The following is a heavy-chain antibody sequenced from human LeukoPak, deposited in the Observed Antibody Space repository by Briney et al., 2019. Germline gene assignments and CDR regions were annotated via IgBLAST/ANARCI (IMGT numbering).Heavy chain of an antibody. V-gene: IGHV3-33*06. CDR2: IWYDGSNK. J-gene: IGHJ4*02. D-gene: IGHD4-17*01. CDR1: GFTFSSYG. Sequence: GRSLRLSCAASGFTFSSYGMHWVRQAPGKGLEWVAVIWYDGSNKYYADSVKGRFTISRDNSKNTLYLQMNSLRAEDTAVYYCAKSLHDYGDAGVGYWGQGTLVTVSS. CDR3: AKSLHDYGDAGVGY.